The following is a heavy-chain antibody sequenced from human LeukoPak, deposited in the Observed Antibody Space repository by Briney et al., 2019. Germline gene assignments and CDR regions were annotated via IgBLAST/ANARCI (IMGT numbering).Heavy chain of an antibody. Sequence: GASVKVSCKASGFTFTSSAVQWVRQARGQRLEWIGWIVVGSGNTNYAQKFQERVTITRDMSTSTAYMELSSLRSEDTAVYYCAASSSGYYYGYYYYGMDVWGQGTTVTVSS. CDR2: IVVGSGNT. CDR3: AASSSGYYYGYYYYGMDV. D-gene: IGHD3-22*01. CDR1: GFTFTSSA. V-gene: IGHV1-58*01. J-gene: IGHJ6*02.